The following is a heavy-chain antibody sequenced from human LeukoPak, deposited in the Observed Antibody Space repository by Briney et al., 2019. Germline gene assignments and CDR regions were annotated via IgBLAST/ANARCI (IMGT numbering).Heavy chain of an antibody. J-gene: IGHJ3*02. D-gene: IGHD6-6*01. V-gene: IGHV3-30*03. CDR3: TRETSSDAFDI. CDR2: ISDDGTNK. Sequence: RRSLRLSCAASGFTFSSYGMHWVRQTPDKGLEWVAVISDDGTNKHYADSLKGRFTISRDNSKDTLYLQMNSLRAEDTAVYYCTRETSSDAFDIWGQGTMVTVSS. CDR1: GFTFSSYG.